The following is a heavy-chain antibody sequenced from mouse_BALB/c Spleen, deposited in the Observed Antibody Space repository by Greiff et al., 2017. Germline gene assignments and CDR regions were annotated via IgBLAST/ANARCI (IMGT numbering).Heavy chain of an antibody. CDR3: TWDYPTPFAY. V-gene: IGHV6-6*02. CDR2: IRLKSDNYAT. D-gene: IGHD4-1*01. J-gene: IGHJ3*01. Sequence: EVKVEESGGGLVQPGGSMKLSCVASGFTFSSYWMSWVRQSPEKGLEWVAEIRLKSDNYATHYAESVKGKFTISRDDSKSRLYLQMNSLRAEDTGIYYCTWDYPTPFAYWGQGTLVTVSA. CDR1: GFTFSSYW.